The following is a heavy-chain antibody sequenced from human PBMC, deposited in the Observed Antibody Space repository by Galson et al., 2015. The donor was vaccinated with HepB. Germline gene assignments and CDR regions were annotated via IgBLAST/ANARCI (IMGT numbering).Heavy chain of an antibody. CDR2: INAGNGNT. D-gene: IGHD3-16*01. CDR3: AGATLGGSWFDP. V-gene: IGHV1-3*01. CDR1: GYTFSNYA. J-gene: IGHJ5*02. Sequence: SVKVSCKASGYTFSNYAMHWVRQAPGQRLEWMGWINAGNGNTKYSQKFQGRVTIIRDTSASTVYMELSSLRSEDTAVYYCAGATLGGSWFDPWGQGTLVTVSS.